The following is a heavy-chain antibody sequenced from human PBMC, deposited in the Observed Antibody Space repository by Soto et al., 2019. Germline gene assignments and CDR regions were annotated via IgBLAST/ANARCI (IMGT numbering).Heavy chain of an antibody. D-gene: IGHD5-18*01. V-gene: IGHV3-23*01. J-gene: IGHJ4*02. CDR1: GFTFSSYA. CDR2: ISGNGAGT. CDR3: AKQRYSYGYAH. Sequence: EVQLLESGGGLVQPGGSLRLSCAASGFTFSSYAMSWVRQAPGKGLEWVSAISGNGAGTYYADSVKGRFTISRDNSKNTRYLQMNSLRAEDTAVYYCAKQRYSYGYAHWGQGTLVTVSS.